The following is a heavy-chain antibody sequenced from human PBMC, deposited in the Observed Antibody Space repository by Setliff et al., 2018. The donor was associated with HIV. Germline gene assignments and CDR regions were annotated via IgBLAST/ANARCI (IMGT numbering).Heavy chain of an antibody. V-gene: IGHV1-2*06. J-gene: IGHJ6*03. CDR2: INPSSGGT. CDR3: ATWGGSPDGYFYHYMDV. CDR1: GYTFTGYY. Sequence: ASVKVSCKASGYTFTGYYIHWVRRAPGQGLEWMGRINPSSGGTNYAPKFQGRVTMTRDKSISTAYMELSRLRSDDTAVYYCATWGGSPDGYFYHYMDVWGKGTTVTVSS. D-gene: IGHD1-26*01.